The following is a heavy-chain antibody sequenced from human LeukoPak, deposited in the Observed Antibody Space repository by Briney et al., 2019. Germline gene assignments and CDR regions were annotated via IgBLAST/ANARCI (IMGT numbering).Heavy chain of an antibody. J-gene: IGHJ4*02. CDR3: AKVRGTYSSGYFFDY. CDR2: ISWNSGYI. D-gene: IGHD6-19*01. V-gene: IGHV3-9*01. Sequence: AGGSLRLSCAASGFIFDNYAMHWVRQAPGKGLEWLSIISWNSGYIGYADSVKGRFTISRDNAKKSLDLQMNSLRAEDTAFYYCAKVRGTYSSGYFFDYWGQGTLVTVSS. CDR1: GFIFDNYA.